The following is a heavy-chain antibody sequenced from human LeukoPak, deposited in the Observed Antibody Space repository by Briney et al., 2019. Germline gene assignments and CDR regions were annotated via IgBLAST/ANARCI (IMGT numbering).Heavy chain of an antibody. D-gene: IGHD6-25*01. CDR2: ISWNSGSI. J-gene: IGHJ4*02. V-gene: IGHV3-9*01. CDR3: AKAGSSGLSRLDY. CDR1: GFTFDDYA. Sequence: GGSLRLSCAASGFTFDDYAMHWVRQAPGKGLEWVSGISWNSGSIGYADSVKGRFTISRDNAKNSLYLQMNSLRAEDTAVYYCAKAGSSGLSRLDYWGQGTLVTVSS.